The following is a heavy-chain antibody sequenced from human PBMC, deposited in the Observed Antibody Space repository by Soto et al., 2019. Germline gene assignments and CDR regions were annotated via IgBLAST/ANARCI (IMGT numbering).Heavy chain of an antibody. D-gene: IGHD2-15*01. V-gene: IGHV1-3*01. CDR1: GYTFTTYA. CDR3: ARDPCIIRCLDY. CDR2: INAGNGNT. J-gene: IGHJ4*02. Sequence: QVQLVQSGAEVKKPGASVKVSCKASGYTFTTYAMHWVRQAPGQRFEWMGWINAGNGNTKYSQKFQGRVTITTDTSASTAYMELSSLRSEDTAVYYCARDPCIIRCLDYWGQGTLVTVSS.